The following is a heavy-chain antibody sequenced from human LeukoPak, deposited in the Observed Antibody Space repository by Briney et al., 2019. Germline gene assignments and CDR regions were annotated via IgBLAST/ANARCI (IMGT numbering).Heavy chain of an antibody. J-gene: IGHJ4*02. Sequence: ASVKVSCKASGYTFTDFFVHWVRQAPGQGLEWMGWINPNSGATNYAQKFQGRVTMTRDTSISTAYMELSRLRSDDTAVYYCARRHYGAMREWFDYWGQGTLVTVSS. CDR3: ARRHYGAMREWFDY. CDR2: INPNSGAT. V-gene: IGHV1-2*02. D-gene: IGHD4-17*01. CDR1: GYTFTDFF.